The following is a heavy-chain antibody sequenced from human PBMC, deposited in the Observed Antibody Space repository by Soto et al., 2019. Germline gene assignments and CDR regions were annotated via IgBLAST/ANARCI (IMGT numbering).Heavy chain of an antibody. V-gene: IGHV3-30*18. Sequence: GESLKISCAASGFTFSSYGMHWVRQAPGKGLEWVAVISYDGSNKYYADSVKGRFTISRDNSKNTLYLQMNSLRAEDTAVYYCAKNGLWFGELFHFDYWGQGTLDTVSS. CDR3: AKNGLWFGELFHFDY. CDR2: ISYDGSNK. D-gene: IGHD3-10*01. J-gene: IGHJ4*02. CDR1: GFTFSSYG.